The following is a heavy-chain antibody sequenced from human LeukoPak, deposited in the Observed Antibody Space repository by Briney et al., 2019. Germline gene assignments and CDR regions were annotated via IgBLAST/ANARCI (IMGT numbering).Heavy chain of an antibody. D-gene: IGHD3-10*01. CDR3: ARSGAAYYYGSGSYYYYYYRMDV. V-gene: IGHV3-7*03. CDR1: GCTFSSYW. CDR2: INHNGNVN. Sequence: WGSLRLSCAASGCTFSSYWMNWARQAPGKGLEWVASINHNGNVNYYVDSVKGRITISRDNAKNSLYLQMNSLRAEDTAVYYCARSGAAYYYGSGSYYYYYYRMDVWGQGTTVTVSS. J-gene: IGHJ6*02.